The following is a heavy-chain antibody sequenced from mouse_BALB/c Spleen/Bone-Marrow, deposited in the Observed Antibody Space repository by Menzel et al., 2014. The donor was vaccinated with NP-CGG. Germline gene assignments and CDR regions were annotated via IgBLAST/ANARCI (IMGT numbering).Heavy chain of an antibody. D-gene: IGHD1-1*01. CDR2: IYPGDGDT. CDR3: ARRDGSTYYYAMDY. CDR1: GYAFSNYW. J-gene: IGHJ4*01. V-gene: IGHV1-80*01. Sequence: VQLQESGAELVRPGSSVMISCKASGYAFSNYWMNWVKQRPGQGLEWIGQIYPGDGDTNYNGKFKGKATLTADKSSSTDYMQLSSLTSEDSAVYFCARRDGSTYYYAMDYWGQGTSVTVSS.